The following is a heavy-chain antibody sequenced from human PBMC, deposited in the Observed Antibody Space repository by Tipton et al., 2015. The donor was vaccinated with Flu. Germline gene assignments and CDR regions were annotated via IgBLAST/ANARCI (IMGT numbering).Heavy chain of an antibody. CDR2: ISSSSSYI. V-gene: IGHV3-21*01. Sequence: SLRLSCAASGFTFSSYSMNWVRQAPGNGLEWVSSISSSSSYIYYADSVKGRFTISRDNAKNSLYLQMNSLRAEDTAVYYCAGDLGSSWGIDYWGQGTLVTVSS. CDR1: GFTFSSYS. CDR3: AGDLGSSWGIDY. J-gene: IGHJ4*02. D-gene: IGHD6-13*01.